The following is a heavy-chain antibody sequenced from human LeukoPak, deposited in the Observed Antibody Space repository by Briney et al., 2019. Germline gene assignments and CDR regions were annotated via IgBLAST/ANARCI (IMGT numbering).Heavy chain of an antibody. CDR2: IYYSGST. D-gene: IGHD1/OR15-1a*01. V-gene: IGHV4-59*01. Sequence: SETLSLTCAVYGGSFSGYYRSWIRQPPGKGLEWIGYIYYSGSTNYNPSLKSRVTISVDTSKNQFSLKLSSVTAADTAVYYCARTPNNVLTDIWGQGTMVTVSS. CDR3: ARTPNNVLTDI. CDR1: GGSFSGYY. J-gene: IGHJ3*02.